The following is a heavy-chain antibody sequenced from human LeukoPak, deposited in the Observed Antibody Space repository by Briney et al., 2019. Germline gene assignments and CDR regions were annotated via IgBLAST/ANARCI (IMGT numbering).Heavy chain of an antibody. D-gene: IGHD5-18*01. Sequence: ASVKVSCKASGGTFSSYAISWVRQARGQGLEWMGRIIPILGIANYAQKFQGRVTITADKSTSTAYMELSSLRSEDTAVYYCARVVTAMSGFDYWGQGTLVTVSS. CDR3: ARVVTAMSGFDY. V-gene: IGHV1-69*04. J-gene: IGHJ4*02. CDR1: GGTFSSYA. CDR2: IIPILGIA.